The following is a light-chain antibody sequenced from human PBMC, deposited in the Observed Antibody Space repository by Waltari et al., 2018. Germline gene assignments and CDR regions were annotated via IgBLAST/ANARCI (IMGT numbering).Light chain of an antibody. Sequence: DIQMTQSPATLSASVGDSGTLTGRARQSSSHWLAWYQQKPGKAPKLLISKESSLEKEVPSRFSRSGSGTEFTLTIASLQPDDFATFYCQRYDDYPPTFGGGTKVEIQ. J-gene: IGKJ4*01. CDR1: QSSSHW. CDR3: QRYDDYPPT. V-gene: IGKV1-5*03. CDR2: KES.